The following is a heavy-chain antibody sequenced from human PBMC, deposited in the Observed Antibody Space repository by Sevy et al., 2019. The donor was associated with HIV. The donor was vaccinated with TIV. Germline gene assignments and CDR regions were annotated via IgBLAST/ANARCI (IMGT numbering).Heavy chain of an antibody. J-gene: IGHJ4*02. CDR1: GLSFSTYS. CDR3: ASSADLRVLMWFDF. D-gene: IGHD2-8*01. CDR2: ISSSSNLI. Sequence: GGSLRLSCVVSGLSFSTYSMNWVRQAPGKGLEWVSYISSSSNLIHNGDSVKGRFTISRANAKNSLYLQMNSLRDEDTAVYFCASSADLRVLMWFDFWGQGTLVTVSS. V-gene: IGHV3-48*02.